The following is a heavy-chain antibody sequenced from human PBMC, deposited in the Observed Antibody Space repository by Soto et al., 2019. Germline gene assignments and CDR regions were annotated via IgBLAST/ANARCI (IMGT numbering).Heavy chain of an antibody. J-gene: IGHJ4*02. D-gene: IGHD3-22*01. Sequence: PSETLSLTXAVYGGSFSGYYWSWIRQPPGKGLEWIGEINHSGSTNYNPSLKSRVTISVDTSKNQFSLKLSSVTAADTAVYYCAREDQDYYDSSGNPFDYWGQGTLVTVSS. CDR2: INHSGST. CDR3: AREDQDYYDSSGNPFDY. CDR1: GGSFSGYY. V-gene: IGHV4-34*01.